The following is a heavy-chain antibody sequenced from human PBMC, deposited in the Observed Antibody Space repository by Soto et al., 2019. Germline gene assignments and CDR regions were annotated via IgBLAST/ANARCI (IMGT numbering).Heavy chain of an antibody. CDR2: IYSDGNT. V-gene: IGHV3-53*01. CDR3: ARVNPPSP. CDR1: GFTVSSNF. Sequence: EVQLVESGGGLIQPGGSVRLSCAASGFTVSSNFMSWVRQAPGKGLKWASIIYSDGNTYYADSVKGRFTISRDVSKNTLYLQMNSLRADDTAVYYCARVNPPSPWGQGTLVTVSS. J-gene: IGHJ5*02.